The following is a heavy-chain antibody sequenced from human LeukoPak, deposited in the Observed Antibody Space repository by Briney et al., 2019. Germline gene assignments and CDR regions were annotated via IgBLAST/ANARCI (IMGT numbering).Heavy chain of an antibody. Sequence: GGSLRLSCAASGLTFSAYWMHWVRQAPGKGQVWVSRINGDGSLSYADSVKGRFTISRDNTKNMLYLQMNSLRAEDTAVYYCAGGASSTVHYWGQGTLVTVSS. CDR3: AGGASSTVHY. D-gene: IGHD6-13*01. J-gene: IGHJ4*02. V-gene: IGHV3-74*01. CDR1: GLTFSAYW. CDR2: INGDGSL.